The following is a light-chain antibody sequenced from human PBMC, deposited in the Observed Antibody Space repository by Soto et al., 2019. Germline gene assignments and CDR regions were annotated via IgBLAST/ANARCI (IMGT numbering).Light chain of an antibody. CDR3: QQYDSLPST. V-gene: IGKV1-33*01. CDR2: DAS. CDR1: QDITTY. J-gene: IGKJ5*01. Sequence: DIQMTQSPSSLSTSVGDRVTITCQASQDITTYLNWYQQKAGKAPKLLIYDASNLETGVPSSFSGSGSGTHFTFTISSLQPEDIATYYCQQYDSLPSTFGQGTRLEI.